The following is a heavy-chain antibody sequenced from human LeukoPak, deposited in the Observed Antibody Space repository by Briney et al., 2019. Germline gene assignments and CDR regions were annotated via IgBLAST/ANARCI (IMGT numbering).Heavy chain of an antibody. CDR1: GGSISSSNTY. J-gene: IGHJ5*02. CDR2: IYYSGST. CDR3: ASLLNGGVSHWFDP. D-gene: IGHD7-27*01. V-gene: IGHV4-39*01. Sequence: SETLSLTCTVSGGSISSSNTYWGWIRQPPGKGLEWIATIYYSGSTYYDPSLKSRVTMSVDASKNQFSLKLSSVTAADTAVYYCASLLNGGVSHWFDPWGQGTLVTVSS.